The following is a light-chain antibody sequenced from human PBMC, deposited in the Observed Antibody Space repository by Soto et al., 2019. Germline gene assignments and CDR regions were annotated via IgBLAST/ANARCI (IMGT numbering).Light chain of an antibody. CDR2: FAS. Sequence: EIVLTQSPATLSLSPGERATLSCRASQNVSSYLAWYQQKPGQPPRLLIYFASTRATAVPARFTAGGSGTEFTLTISSLQSDDLAVYYCQQYAKWPRTFGQWNKG. CDR3: QQYAKWPRT. V-gene: IGKV3-15*01. CDR1: QNVSSY. J-gene: IGKJ1*01.